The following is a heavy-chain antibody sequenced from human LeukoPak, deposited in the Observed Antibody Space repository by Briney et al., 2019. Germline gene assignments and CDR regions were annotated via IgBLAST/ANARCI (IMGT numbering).Heavy chain of an antibody. D-gene: IGHD2-21*01. Sequence: GGSLRLSCAASGFTLSSYAMSWIRQAPGKGLEWVSAISDSGNTYHADSVKGRFTISRDSSKNTLFLQMNRLRPEDAAVYYCAKAPVTTCRGAYCYPFDYWGQGTLVTVSS. J-gene: IGHJ4*02. CDR2: ISDSGNT. V-gene: IGHV3-23*01. CDR1: GFTLSSYA. CDR3: AKAPVTTCRGAYCYPFDY.